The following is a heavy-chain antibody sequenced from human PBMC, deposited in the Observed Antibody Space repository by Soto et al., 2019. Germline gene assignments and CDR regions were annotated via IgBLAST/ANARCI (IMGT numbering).Heavy chain of an antibody. V-gene: IGHV3-43*01. CDR1: GLTFDDYT. D-gene: IGHD6-19*01. Sequence: EVQLVESGGVVVQPGGSLRLSCAASGLTFDDYTMHWVRQAPGKGLQWVSLITWDGSSTRYEDSVKGRFTISRDNRKNSLYLQMNSLRTDDTALYYCAKGGHASGWYWESWGQGTLVTVSS. CDR2: ITWDGSST. CDR3: AKGGHASGWYWES. J-gene: IGHJ4*02.